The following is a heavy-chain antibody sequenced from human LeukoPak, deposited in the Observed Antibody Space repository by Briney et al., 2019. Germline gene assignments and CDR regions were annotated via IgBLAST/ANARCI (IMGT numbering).Heavy chain of an antibody. CDR2: TKPDGSAE. CDR1: GFSFRNYW. D-gene: IGHD2-15*01. Sequence: PGGSLRLSCAASGFSFRNYWMGWVRQAPGKGLEWVANTKPDGSAEYYADSVRGRFTASRDNANNLLYLQMNRLRAEDTAVYYCARDGGLHTNFDYWGQGTPLTVSS. V-gene: IGHV3-7*01. J-gene: IGHJ4*02. CDR3: ARDGGLHTNFDY.